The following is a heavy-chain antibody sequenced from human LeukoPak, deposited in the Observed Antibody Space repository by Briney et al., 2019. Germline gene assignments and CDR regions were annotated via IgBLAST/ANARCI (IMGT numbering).Heavy chain of an antibody. CDR3: ASPSGYSYVSSFDY. D-gene: IGHD5-18*01. CDR1: GFTFSSCW. J-gene: IGHJ4*02. CDR2: IKQDGSEK. Sequence: PGGSLRLSCAASGFTFSSCWMSWVRQAPGKGLEWVANIKQDGSEKYYVDSVKGRFTISRDNAKNSLYLQMNSLRAEDTAVYYCASPSGYSYVSSFDYWGQGTLVTVSS. V-gene: IGHV3-7*01.